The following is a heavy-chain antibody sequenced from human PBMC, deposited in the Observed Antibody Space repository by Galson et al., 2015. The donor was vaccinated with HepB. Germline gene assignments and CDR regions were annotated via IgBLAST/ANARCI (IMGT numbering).Heavy chain of an antibody. V-gene: IGHV1-18*01. Sequence: SVKVSCKASGYTFTSYGISWVRQAPGQGLEWMGWISAYNGNTNYAQKLQGRVTMTTDTSTSTAYMELRSLRSDDTAVYYCASSVGSWNRNTESWFDPWGQGTLVTVSS. CDR1: GYTFTSYG. CDR2: ISAYNGNT. CDR3: ASSVGSWNRNTESWFDP. J-gene: IGHJ5*02. D-gene: IGHD1-14*01.